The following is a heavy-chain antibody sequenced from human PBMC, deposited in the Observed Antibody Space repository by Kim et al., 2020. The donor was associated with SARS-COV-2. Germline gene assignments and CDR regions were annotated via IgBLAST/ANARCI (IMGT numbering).Heavy chain of an antibody. V-gene: IGHV4-59*09. CDR2: GST. J-gene: IGHJ5*02. Sequence: GSTNYNPSSRSRVTISRDTSKNQFSLKLSSVTGADTALYYCARGGSWVDPWGQGTLVTVSS. CDR3: ARGGSWVDP.